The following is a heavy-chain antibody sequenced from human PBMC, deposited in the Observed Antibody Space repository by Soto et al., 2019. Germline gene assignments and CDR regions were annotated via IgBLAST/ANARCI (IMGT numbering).Heavy chain of an antibody. CDR3: ARARRGYSYGHTLDP. J-gene: IGHJ5*02. V-gene: IGHV3-30-3*01. Sequence: QVQLVESGGGVVQPGRSLRLSCAASGFTFSSYAMHWVRQAPGKGLEWVAVISYDGSNKYYADSVKGRFTISRDNSKNTLYLQMNRLRAEDTAVYYCARARRGYSYGHTLDPWGQGTLVTVSS. D-gene: IGHD5-18*01. CDR2: ISYDGSNK. CDR1: GFTFSSYA.